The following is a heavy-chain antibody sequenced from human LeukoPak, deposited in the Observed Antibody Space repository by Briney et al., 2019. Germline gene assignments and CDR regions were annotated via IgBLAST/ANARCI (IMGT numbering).Heavy chain of an antibody. CDR2: ISSSSSYI. D-gene: IGHD1/OR15-1a*01. CDR1: GFTFSNHG. CDR3: ARVSNKGGFDY. Sequence: PGGSLRLSCAASGFTFSNHGMNWVRQAPGKGLEWVSSISSSSSYIYYADSVKGRFTISRDNAKNSLYLQMNSLRAEDTAVYYCARVSNKGGFDYWGQGTLVTVSS. J-gene: IGHJ4*02. V-gene: IGHV3-21*01.